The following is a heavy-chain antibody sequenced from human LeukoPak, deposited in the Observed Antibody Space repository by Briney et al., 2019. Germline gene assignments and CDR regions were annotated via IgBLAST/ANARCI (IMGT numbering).Heavy chain of an antibody. CDR2: IYYSGST. V-gene: IGHV4-31*03. J-gene: IGHJ4*02. D-gene: IGHD5-18*01. CDR3: ARVAVDTAMVPSIDY. CDR1: GGSISSGGYY. Sequence: PSQTLSLTCTVSGGSISSGGYYWSWIRQHPGKGLEWIGYIYYSGSTYYNPSLKSRVTISVDTSKNQFSLKLSSATAADTAVYYCARVAVDTAMVPSIDYWGQGTLVTVSS.